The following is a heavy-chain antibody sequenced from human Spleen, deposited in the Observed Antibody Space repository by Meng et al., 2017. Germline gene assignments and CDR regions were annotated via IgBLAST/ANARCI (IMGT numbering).Heavy chain of an antibody. CDR1: GFTFDDYA. V-gene: IGHV3-9*01. D-gene: IGHD1-26*01. CDR3: ARDQGIMADYFDS. J-gene: IGHJ4*02. CDR2: ISWNSGSI. Sequence: SLRLSCAASGFTFDDYAMHWVRQAPGKGLEWVSGISWNSGSIGYADSVKGRFTISRDNSKNTLYLQMNSLRAEDTAVYYCARDQGIMADYFDSWGQGSLVTVSS.